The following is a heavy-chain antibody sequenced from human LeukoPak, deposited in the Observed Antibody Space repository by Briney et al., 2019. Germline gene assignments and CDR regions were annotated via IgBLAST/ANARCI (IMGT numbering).Heavy chain of an antibody. CDR3: AREVDNTMIP. CDR2: ISSSGSTI. CDR1: GFTFSSYE. J-gene: IGHJ5*02. V-gene: IGHV3-48*03. D-gene: IGHD3-22*01. Sequence: GGSLRLSCAASGFTFSSYEMNWVRQAPGKGLEWVSYISSSGSTIYYADSVKGRFTISRDNAKNSLYLQMNSLRAEDTAVYYCAREVDNTMIPWGQGTLVTVSS.